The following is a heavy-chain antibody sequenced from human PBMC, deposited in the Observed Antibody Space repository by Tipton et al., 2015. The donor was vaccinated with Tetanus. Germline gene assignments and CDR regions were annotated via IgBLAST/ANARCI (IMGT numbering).Heavy chain of an antibody. D-gene: IGHD4-11*01. V-gene: IGHV4-39*07. CDR3: ARGLGSLTGHYSIMEIYYFDY. J-gene: IGHJ4*02. CDR2: INHSGST. Sequence: TLSLTCTVSGGSISSSSYYWGWIRQPPGKGLEWIGEINHSGSTNYNPSLKSRVTISVDTSKNQFSLKLSSVTAADTAVYYCARGLGSLTGHYSIMEIYYFDYWGQGTLVTVSS. CDR1: GGSISSSSYY.